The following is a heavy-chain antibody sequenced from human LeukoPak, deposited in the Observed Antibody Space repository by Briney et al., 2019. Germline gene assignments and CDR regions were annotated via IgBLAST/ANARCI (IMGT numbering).Heavy chain of an antibody. CDR2: INPNSGGT. CDR1: GYTFTGYY. J-gene: IGHJ6*02. V-gene: IGHV1-2*02. Sequence: GASVKVSCKASGYTFTGYYMHWARQAPGQGLEWMGWINPNSGGTNYAQKFQGRVTMTRDTSISTAYMELSRLRSDDTAVYYCAREYYYGSGSYYAPDYYYYYGMDVWGQGTTVTVSS. D-gene: IGHD3-10*01. CDR3: AREYYYGSGSYYAPDYYYYYGMDV.